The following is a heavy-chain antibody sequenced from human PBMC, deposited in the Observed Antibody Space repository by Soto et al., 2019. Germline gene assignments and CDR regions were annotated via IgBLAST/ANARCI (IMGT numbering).Heavy chain of an antibody. Sequence: QVQLVQSGAEVKKPGASVKVSCKASGYTFTNYAIHWVRQAPGQVPEWMGWINTPNGYTKYSQKFQGRLTITRDISARTAYMELSSLRSEDTAVYFCARVSVAAAGSEGWFDPWGQGTLVTVSS. CDR2: INTPNGYT. D-gene: IGHD6-13*01. J-gene: IGHJ5*02. V-gene: IGHV1-3*04. CDR1: GYTFTNYA. CDR3: ARVSVAAAGSEGWFDP.